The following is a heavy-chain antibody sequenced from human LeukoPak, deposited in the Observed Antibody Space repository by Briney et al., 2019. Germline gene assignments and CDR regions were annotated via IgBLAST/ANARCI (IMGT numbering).Heavy chain of an antibody. V-gene: IGHV3-9*01. CDR2: ISWDSGSI. CDR1: GFNFDDYA. J-gene: IGHJ4*02. Sequence: GGSLRLSCAASGFNFDDYAMHWVRQAPGKGLEWVSGISWDSGSIGYADSVKGRFSISRDNAKNSLYLQMNSLRAEDTAVYYCARGSGSYFYWGQGTLVTVSS. D-gene: IGHD1-26*01. CDR3: ARGSGSYFY.